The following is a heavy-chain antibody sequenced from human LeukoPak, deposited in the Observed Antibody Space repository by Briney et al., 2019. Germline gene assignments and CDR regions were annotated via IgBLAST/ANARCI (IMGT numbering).Heavy chain of an antibody. V-gene: IGHV4-61*02. D-gene: IGHD6-6*01. CDR3: ARVSEYSSSSGFDY. J-gene: IGHJ4*02. CDR2: IYTSGST. CDR1: GGSISSGSYY. Sequence: SETLSLTCTVSGGSISSGSYYWSWIPQPAGKGLEWIGRIYTSGSTNYNPSLKSRVTISVDTFKNQFSLKLSSVTAADTAVYYCARVSEYSSSSGFDYWGQGTLVTVSS.